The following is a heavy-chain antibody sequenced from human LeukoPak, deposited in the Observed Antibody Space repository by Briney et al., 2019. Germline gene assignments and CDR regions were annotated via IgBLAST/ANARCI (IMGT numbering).Heavy chain of an antibody. CDR2: ISSSGSTI. J-gene: IGHJ4*02. D-gene: IGHD3-10*01. CDR3: AKARYYYGSGSYPFYFDY. CDR1: GSTFSDYY. Sequence: GGSLRLSCAASGSTFSDYYMSWIRQAPGKGLEWVSYISSSGSTIYYADSVKGRFTISRDNAKSSLYLQMNSLRAEDTAVYYCAKARYYYGSGSYPFYFDYWGQGTLVTVSS. V-gene: IGHV3-11*01.